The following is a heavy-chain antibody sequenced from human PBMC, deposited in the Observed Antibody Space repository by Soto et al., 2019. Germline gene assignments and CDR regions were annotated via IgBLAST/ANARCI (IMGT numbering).Heavy chain of an antibody. V-gene: IGHV3-23*01. CDR3: ANIRGYDLGSTTVQH. J-gene: IGHJ1*01. D-gene: IGHD5-12*01. CDR1: GFTFSSSA. Sequence: EVQLLESGGGLVQPGGSLRLSCAASGFTFSSSAMSWVRQAPGKGLDWVSAISGNGDTTYYADSVKGRYTISRDISKNTLYLQMNSLRAEDTAVYYCANIRGYDLGSTTVQHWGQCTLVTVSS. CDR2: ISGNGDTT.